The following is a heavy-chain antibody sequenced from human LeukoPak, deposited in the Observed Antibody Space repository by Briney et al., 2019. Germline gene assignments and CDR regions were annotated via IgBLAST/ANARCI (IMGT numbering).Heavy chain of an antibody. V-gene: IGHV3-48*02. CDR1: GFTFSNYA. CDR2: ISSSSSSTI. D-gene: IGHD3-10*01. Sequence: PGGSLRLSCAASGFTFSNYAMSWVRQAPGKGLEWVSYISSSSSSTIYYADSVRGRFTISRDNAKNSLYLQMNSLRDEDTAVYYCARDSYYGLGSYHNFGGRFDYWGQGTLVTVSS. CDR3: ARDSYYGLGSYHNFGGRFDY. J-gene: IGHJ4*02.